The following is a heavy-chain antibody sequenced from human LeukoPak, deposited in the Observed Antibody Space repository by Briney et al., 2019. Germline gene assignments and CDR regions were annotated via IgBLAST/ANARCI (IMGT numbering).Heavy chain of an antibody. D-gene: IGHD4-11*01. Sequence: GGSLRLSCAASGFTFSSYGMHWVRQAPGKGLEWVAVISYDGSNKYYADSVKGRFTISRDNSKNTLYLQMNSLRAEDTAVYYCARDEDLPGYSNGNFDYWGQGTLVTVSS. CDR2: ISYDGSNK. V-gene: IGHV3-30*03. J-gene: IGHJ4*02. CDR3: ARDEDLPGYSNGNFDY. CDR1: GFTFSSYG.